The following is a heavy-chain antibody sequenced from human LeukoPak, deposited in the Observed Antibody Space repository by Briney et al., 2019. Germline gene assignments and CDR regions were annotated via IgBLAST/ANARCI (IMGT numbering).Heavy chain of an antibody. CDR2: FYYSGFT. Sequence: PSETLSLTCSVSDDSISRSSYYWGWIRQPPGKGLGWIGTFYYSGFTYYNPSLKNRVTISVDTSKNQFSLKLSSVTAKDTAVYYCARLKVGTTHPDYWGQGTLVTVPS. V-gene: IGHV4-39*01. D-gene: IGHD1-26*01. CDR1: DDSISRSSYY. J-gene: IGHJ4*02. CDR3: ARLKVGTTHPDY.